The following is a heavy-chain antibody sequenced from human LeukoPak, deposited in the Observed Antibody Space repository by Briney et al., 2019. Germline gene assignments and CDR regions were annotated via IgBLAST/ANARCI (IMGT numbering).Heavy chain of an antibody. J-gene: IGHJ3*02. CDR1: VYSISSGYY. V-gene: IGHV4-38-2*02. Sequence: PSETLSLTCAVSVYSISSGYYWGWIRPPPGKGLEWIGSIYHSGSTYYNPSLKSRVTISVDTSKNQFSLKLSSVTAADTAVYYCARDVKVKAFDIWGQGTMVTVSS. CDR3: ARDVKVKAFDI. D-gene: IGHD3-16*02. CDR2: IYHSGST.